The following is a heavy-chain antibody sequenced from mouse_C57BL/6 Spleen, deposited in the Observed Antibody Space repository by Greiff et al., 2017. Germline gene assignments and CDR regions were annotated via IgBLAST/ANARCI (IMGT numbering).Heavy chain of an antibody. CDR3: ARYYYGSTPGYAMDY. D-gene: IGHD1-1*01. Sequence: QVQLQQSGAELARPGASVKLSCKASGYTFTSYGISWVKQRTGQGLEWIGEIYPRSGNTYYNEKFKGKATLTADKSSSTAYMELRSLTSEDSAVYFCARYYYGSTPGYAMDYWGQGTSVTVSS. V-gene: IGHV1-81*01. CDR1: GYTFTSYG. J-gene: IGHJ4*01. CDR2: IYPRSGNT.